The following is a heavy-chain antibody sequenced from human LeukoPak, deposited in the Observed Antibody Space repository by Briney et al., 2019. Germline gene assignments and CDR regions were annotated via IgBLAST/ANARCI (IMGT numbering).Heavy chain of an antibody. CDR3: ARAKIQLWSYYYYGMDV. CDR1: GGSISSSSYY. Sequence: KPSETLSLTCTVSGGSISSSSYYWGWIRQPPGKGLEWIGSIYYSGSTYYNPSLKSRVTISVDTSKNQFSLKLSSVTATDTAVYYCARAKIQLWSYYYYGMDVWGQGTTVTVSS. V-gene: IGHV4-39*01. D-gene: IGHD5-18*01. CDR2: IYYSGST. J-gene: IGHJ6*02.